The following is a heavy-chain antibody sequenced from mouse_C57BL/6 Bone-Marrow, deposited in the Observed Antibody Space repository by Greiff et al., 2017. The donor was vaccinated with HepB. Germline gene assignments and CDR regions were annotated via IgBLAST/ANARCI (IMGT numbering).Heavy chain of an antibody. CDR2: INPSSGYT. Sequence: LVESGAELARPGASVKMSCKASGYTFTSYTMHWVKQRPGQGLEWIGYINPSSGYTKYNQKFKDKATLTADKSSSTAYMQLSSLTSEDSAVYYCAAISNYYAMDYWGQGTSVTVSS. CDR3: AAISNYYAMDY. D-gene: IGHD2-5*01. J-gene: IGHJ4*01. CDR1: GYTFTSYT. V-gene: IGHV1-4*01.